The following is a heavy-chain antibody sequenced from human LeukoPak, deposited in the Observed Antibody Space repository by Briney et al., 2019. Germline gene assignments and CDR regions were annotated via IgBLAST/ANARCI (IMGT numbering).Heavy chain of an antibody. CDR3: AKPEVREFGMVDY. CDR2: IRYDGSNK. Sequence: PGGSLRLSCGASGFTFSSYGMHWVRQAPGKGLEWVAFIRYDGSNKYYADSVKGRFTISRDNSKNTLYLQMNSLRAEDTAVYYCAKPEVREFGMVDYWGQGTLVTVS. J-gene: IGHJ4*02. CDR1: GFTFSSYG. V-gene: IGHV3-30*02. D-gene: IGHD3-10*01.